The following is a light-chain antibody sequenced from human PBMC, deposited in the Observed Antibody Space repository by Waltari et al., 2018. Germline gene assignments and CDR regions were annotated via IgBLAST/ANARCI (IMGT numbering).Light chain of an antibody. CDR3: MQALQTPDT. Sequence: DIVMTQSPLSLPVTPGEPASISCRSSQSLLHSNGYTYLDWYLQKPGQSPQLMIFLGYQLASGVPDMFSRSGSVTDCTLKISRLEAEDVGVYYCMQALQTPDTFVQGTRLEIK. CDR2: LGY. CDR1: QSLLHSNGYTY. V-gene: IGKV2-28*01. J-gene: IGKJ5*01.